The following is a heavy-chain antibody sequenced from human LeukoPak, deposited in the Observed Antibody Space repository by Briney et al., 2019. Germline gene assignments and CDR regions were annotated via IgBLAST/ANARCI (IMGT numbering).Heavy chain of an antibody. D-gene: IGHD3-10*01. J-gene: IGHJ4*02. V-gene: IGHV3-23*01. Sequence: GGSLRLSCAASGFNFYSYVMRWVRQAPGKGLEWVSAISGSGTSTNYADSVKGRFTISRDNSKNTLYLQMNSLRTEDTAVYYCAFIGMVRGPYWGQGPLVTV. CDR3: AFIGMVRGPY. CDR1: GFNFYSYV. CDR2: ISGSGTST.